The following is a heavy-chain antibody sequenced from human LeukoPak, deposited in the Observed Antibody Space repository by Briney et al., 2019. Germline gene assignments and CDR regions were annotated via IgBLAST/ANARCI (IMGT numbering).Heavy chain of an antibody. D-gene: IGHD6-13*01. J-gene: IGHJ4*02. V-gene: IGHV3-21*01. CDR3: AREYSSSWSYYFDY. CDR1: GFTFSSYS. CDR2: ISSSSSYI. Sequence: PGGSLRLSCAASGFTFSSYSMNWVRQAPGKGLEWVSSISSSSSYIYYADSVKGRFTISRDNAKNSLYLQMNSLRAEDTAVYYCAREYSSSWSYYFDYWGQGTLVTVSS.